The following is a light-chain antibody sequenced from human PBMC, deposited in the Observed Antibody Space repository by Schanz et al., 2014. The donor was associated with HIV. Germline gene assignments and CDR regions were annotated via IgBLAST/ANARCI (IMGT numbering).Light chain of an antibody. CDR1: QSISSY. CDR3: QQSYSATPYT. J-gene: IGKJ2*01. V-gene: IGKV1-39*01. CDR2: EAS. Sequence: DIQMTQSPSSLSASVGDRVTISCRASQSISSYLNWYQQKPGKAPKLLIYEASSLQSGVPARFSGSGSGTDFTLTISSLQPEDFATYYCQQSYSATPYTFGQGTRLEIK.